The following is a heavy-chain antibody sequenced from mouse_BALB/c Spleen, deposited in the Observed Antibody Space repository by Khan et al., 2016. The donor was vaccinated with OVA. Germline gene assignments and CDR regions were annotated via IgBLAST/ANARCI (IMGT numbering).Heavy chain of an antibody. J-gene: IGHJ2*01. Sequence: EVELVESGPGLVKPSQSLSLTCTVTGYSITNNYAWNWIRQFPGNKLEWMGYISYSGSTNYNPSLKSRISITRATSTNKFFLQLNSVTTEDTATYYCARGNYYGYYFDYWGQGTTLTVSS. V-gene: IGHV3-2*02. CDR3: ARGNYYGYYFDY. D-gene: IGHD1-1*01. CDR1: GYSITNNYA. CDR2: ISYSGST.